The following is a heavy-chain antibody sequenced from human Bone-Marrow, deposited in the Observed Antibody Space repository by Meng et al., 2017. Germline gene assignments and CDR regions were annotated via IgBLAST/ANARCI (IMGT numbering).Heavy chain of an antibody. J-gene: IGHJ5*02. CDR2: IYYTGTT. V-gene: IGHV4-30-4*08. D-gene: IGHD5-24*01. CDR3: ARVKRWLQRGFELDP. CDR1: GGSISSGDYY. Sequence: QVQLQESGPGLVKPSQTLSLTCTVSGGSISSGDYYWSWIRQPPGKGLEWIGYIYYTGTTYYNPSLKSRLTISVDTSKNQFSLNLTSVTAADTAVYYCARVKRWLQRGFELDPWGQGTLVTVSS.